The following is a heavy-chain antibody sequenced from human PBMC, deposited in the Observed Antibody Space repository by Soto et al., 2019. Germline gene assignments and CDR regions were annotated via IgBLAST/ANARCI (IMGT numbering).Heavy chain of an antibody. CDR3: ATLGHYDFWSGFRKGNWFDP. J-gene: IGHJ5*02. D-gene: IGHD3-3*01. Sequence: QVQLQQWGAGLLKPSETVSLTCAVYGGSFIGYYGTWIRQPPGKGLEWIGEINHSGSTNYNPSLKSGVTISAGTSKNQFSLRLSSVTAADTAVYYCATLGHYDFWSGFRKGNWFDPWGQGTLVTVSS. CDR2: INHSGST. CDR1: GGSFIGYY. V-gene: IGHV4-34*01.